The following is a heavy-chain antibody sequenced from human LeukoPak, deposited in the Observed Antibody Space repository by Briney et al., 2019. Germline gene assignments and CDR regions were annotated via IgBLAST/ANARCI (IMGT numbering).Heavy chain of an antibody. CDR2: IYSGGTT. Sequence: GGTLRLSCVVSGFTVTSNYMSWVRQAPGKGLEWVSVIYSGGTTNYADSVKGRFTVYRDNSKNTLYLQMNSLRAEDTAVYYCASKLTSGYWGQGTLVTVSS. V-gene: IGHV3-66*01. CDR1: GFTVTSNY. J-gene: IGHJ4*02. D-gene: IGHD4-17*01. CDR3: ASKLTSGY.